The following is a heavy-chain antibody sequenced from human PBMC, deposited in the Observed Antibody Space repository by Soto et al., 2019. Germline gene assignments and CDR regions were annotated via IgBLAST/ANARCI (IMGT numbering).Heavy chain of an antibody. CDR3: ARGSDSSGYGYYYYYYGMDV. Sequence: QVQLQESGPGLVKPSETLSLTCTVSGGSISSYYGSWIRQPAGKGLEWIGRIYTSGSTNYNPSLKSRVTMSVDTSKNQFSLTLSSVTAADTAVYYCARGSDSSGYGYYYYYYGMDVWGQGTTVTVSS. D-gene: IGHD3-22*01. J-gene: IGHJ6*02. CDR2: IYTSGST. CDR1: GGSISSYY. V-gene: IGHV4-4*07.